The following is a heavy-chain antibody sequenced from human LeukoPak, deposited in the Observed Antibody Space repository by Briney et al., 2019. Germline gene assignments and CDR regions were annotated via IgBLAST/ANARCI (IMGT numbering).Heavy chain of an antibody. Sequence: GGSLRLSCAASGFTFSSYGMHWVRQAPGKGLEWVAFIRYDGSNKYYADSVKGRFTISRDNSKNTLYLQMNSLRAEDTAVYYCAKNPGSYLGSWFDPWGQGTLVTVSS. J-gene: IGHJ5*02. CDR1: GFTFSSYG. CDR3: AKNPGSYLGSWFDP. V-gene: IGHV3-30*02. D-gene: IGHD3-10*01. CDR2: IRYDGSNK.